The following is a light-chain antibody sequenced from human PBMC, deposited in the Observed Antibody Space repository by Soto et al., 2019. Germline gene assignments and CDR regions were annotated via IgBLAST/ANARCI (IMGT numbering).Light chain of an antibody. J-gene: IGLJ3*02. CDR1: SSDVGGYNY. Sequence: QSVLTQPRSVSGSPGQSVTISCTGTSSDVGGYNYVSWYQQHPGKAPKLMIYDVSKRPSGVPDRFSGSKSGNTASLTISGLQAEDEADYYCCSYAGSLAVFGGGTKVTVL. V-gene: IGLV2-11*01. CDR3: CSYAGSLAV. CDR2: DVS.